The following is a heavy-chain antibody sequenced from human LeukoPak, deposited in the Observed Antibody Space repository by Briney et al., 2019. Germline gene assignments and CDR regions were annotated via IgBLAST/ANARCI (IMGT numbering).Heavy chain of an antibody. D-gene: IGHD4-23*01. CDR1: GGSISSSSGDC. CDR2: IYHSGST. Sequence: SETLSLTCAVSGGSISSSSGDCWTWVRQPPGKGLEWIGEIYHSGSTNYNPSLKSRVTMLLDKSKNQFSLKLSSVTAADTAVYYCARNGGNSDFDYWGQGTLVTVSS. J-gene: IGHJ4*02. CDR3: ARNGGNSDFDY. V-gene: IGHV4-4*02.